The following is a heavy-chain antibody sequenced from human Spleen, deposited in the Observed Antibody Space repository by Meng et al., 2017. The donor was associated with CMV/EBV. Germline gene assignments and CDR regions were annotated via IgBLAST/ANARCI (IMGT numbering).Heavy chain of an antibody. J-gene: IGHJ5*02. CDR2: IYHSGST. CDR1: GYSISSGYY. V-gene: IGHV4-38-2*02. Sequence: GSLRLSCTVSGYSISSGYYWGWIRQPPGKGLEWIGSIYHSGSTYYNPSLKSRVTISVDTSKNQFSLKLSSVTAADTAVYYCARVGTRRMTTVWFDPWGQGTLVTVSS. CDR3: ARVGTRRMTTVWFDP. D-gene: IGHD4-17*01.